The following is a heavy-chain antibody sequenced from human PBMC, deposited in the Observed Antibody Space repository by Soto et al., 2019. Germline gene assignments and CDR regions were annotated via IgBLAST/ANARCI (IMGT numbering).Heavy chain of an antibody. CDR1: GFNFNDAW. J-gene: IGHJ4*02. CDR2: VKSKADGGTT. D-gene: IGHD3-16*01. V-gene: IGHV3-15*01. Sequence: EIQLVESGGGLIKPGGSLRLSCAASGFNFNDAWMSWVRQAPGKGLEWVGRVKSKADGGTTDYAAPVNGRLFVSRDDVQNRLYLEMTDLRIEDSGVYFCTTRGGHWGQGALVTVSS. CDR3: TTRGGH.